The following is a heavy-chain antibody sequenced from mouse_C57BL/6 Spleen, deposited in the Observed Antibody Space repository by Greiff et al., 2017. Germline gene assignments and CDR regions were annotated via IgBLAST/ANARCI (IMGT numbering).Heavy chain of an antibody. CDR3: ARQAPRAMGY. Sequence: EVNLVESGGDLVKPGGSLKLSCAASGFTFSSYGMSWVRQTPDKRLEWVATISSGGSYTYYPDSVKGRFTISRDNAKNTLYLQMSSLKSEDTAMYYCARQAPRAMGYWGQGTSVTVSS. CDR2: ISSGGSYT. J-gene: IGHJ4*01. CDR1: GFTFSSYG. V-gene: IGHV5-6*01.